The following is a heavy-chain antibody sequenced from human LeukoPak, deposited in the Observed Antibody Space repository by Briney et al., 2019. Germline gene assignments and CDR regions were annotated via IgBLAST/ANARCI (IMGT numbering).Heavy chain of an antibody. D-gene: IGHD2-2*01. CDR3: ARRYCSSTSCYHY. J-gene: IGHJ4*02. CDR2: IIPIFGTA. CDR1: GGTFSSYA. V-gene: IGHV1-69*05. Sequence: SVKVSCKASGGTFSSYAISWVRQAPGQGLEWMGVIIPIFGTANYAQKFQGRVTITTDESTSTAYMELSSLRSEDTAVYYCARRYCSSTSCYHYWGQGTLVTVSS.